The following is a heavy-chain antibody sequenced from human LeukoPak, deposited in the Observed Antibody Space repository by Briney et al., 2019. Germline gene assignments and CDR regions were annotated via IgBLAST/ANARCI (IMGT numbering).Heavy chain of an antibody. V-gene: IGHV3-11*04. D-gene: IGHD5-24*01. CDR1: GFTFSDYY. CDR2: ISTSGSTI. Sequence: GGSLRLSCAASGFTFSDYYMSWIRQAPGKGLECVSYISTSGSTIYYADSVKGRFTISRDNAKNSLYLQMNSLRAEDTAIYYCTRVGYIDEGIDYWGQGTLVTVSS. J-gene: IGHJ4*02. CDR3: TRVGYIDEGIDY.